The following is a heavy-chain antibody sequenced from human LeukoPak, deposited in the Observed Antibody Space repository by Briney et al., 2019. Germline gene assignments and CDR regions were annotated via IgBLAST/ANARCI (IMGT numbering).Heavy chain of an antibody. CDR3: AADRGYDSSGYHL. CDR1: GFTFTSSA. D-gene: IGHD3-22*01. V-gene: IGHV1-58*02. CDR2: IVVGSGNT. Sequence: SVKVSCKASGFTFTSSAMQCVRQARGQRLEWIGWIVVGSGNTNYAQKLRERVTITRDMSTSTAYMELSSLRSEDTAVYHCAADRGYDSSGYHLWGQGTLVTVSS. J-gene: IGHJ4*02.